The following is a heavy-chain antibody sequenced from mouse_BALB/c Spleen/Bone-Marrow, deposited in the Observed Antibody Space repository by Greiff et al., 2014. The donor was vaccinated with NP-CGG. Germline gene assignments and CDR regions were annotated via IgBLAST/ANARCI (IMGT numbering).Heavy chain of an antibody. J-gene: IGHJ2*01. D-gene: IGHD1-2*01. CDR2: IDPENGDT. V-gene: IGHV14-4*02. CDR3: NARGDYGFDYFDY. Sequence: EVQRVESGAELVRSGASVKLSCTASGFNIKDYYMHWVKQRPEQGLEWIGWIDPENGDTEYAPKFQGKATMTADTSSNTAYLQLSSLTSEDTAVYYCNARGDYGFDYFDYWGQGTTLTVSS. CDR1: GFNIKDYY.